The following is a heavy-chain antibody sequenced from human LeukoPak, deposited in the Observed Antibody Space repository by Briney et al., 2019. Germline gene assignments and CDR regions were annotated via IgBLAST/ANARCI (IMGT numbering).Heavy chain of an antibody. D-gene: IGHD5-18*01. Sequence: PGGSLRLSCAASGFTFSSYWMSWVRQAPGKGLEWVANIKQDGSEKYYVDSVKGRFTISRDNAKNSLYLQMNSLRAEDTAVYYCARVRGYSYGPYSYYYYGMDVWGKGTTVTASS. J-gene: IGHJ6*04. CDR3: ARVRGYSYGPYSYYYYGMDV. CDR2: IKQDGSEK. CDR1: GFTFSSYW. V-gene: IGHV3-7*03.